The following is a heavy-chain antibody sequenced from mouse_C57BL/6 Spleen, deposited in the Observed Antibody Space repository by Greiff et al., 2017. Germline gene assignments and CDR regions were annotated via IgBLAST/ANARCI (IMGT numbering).Heavy chain of an antibody. CDR2: IDPENGDT. J-gene: IGHJ1*03. Sequence: EVQLQQSGAELVRLGASVKLSCTASGFNIKDDYMHWVKQRPEQGLEWIGWIDPENGDTEYASKFQGKATITADTSANTAYLQLSSLTSEDTAVYYCTRGNWYFDVWGTGTTVTVSS. V-gene: IGHV14-4*01. CDR3: TRGNWYFDV. CDR1: GFNIKDDY.